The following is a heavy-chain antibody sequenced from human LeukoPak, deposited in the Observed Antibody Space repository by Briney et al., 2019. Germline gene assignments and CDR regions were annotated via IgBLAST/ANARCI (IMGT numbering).Heavy chain of an antibody. D-gene: IGHD3-10*01. CDR2: INPSGGST. Sequence: ASVKVSCKASGYTFTSYAMNWVRQAPGQGLEWMGIINPSGGSTSYAQKFQGRVTMTRDMSTSTVYMELSSLRSEDTAVYYCAGESLDYWGQGTLVTVSS. J-gene: IGHJ4*02. CDR3: AGESLDY. CDR1: GYTFTSYA. V-gene: IGHV1-46*01.